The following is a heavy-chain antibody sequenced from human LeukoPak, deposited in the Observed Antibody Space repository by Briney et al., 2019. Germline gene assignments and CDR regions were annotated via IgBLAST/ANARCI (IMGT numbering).Heavy chain of an antibody. V-gene: IGHV1-2*02. D-gene: IGHD3-3*01. Sequence: ASVKVSCKASGYTFTGYYMHWVRQAPGQGLEWMGWINPNSGGTNYAQKFQGRVTMTRDTSISTAYMELSRLRSDDTAVYYCARGVRDFWSGRHFDYWGQGTLVTVSS. J-gene: IGHJ4*02. CDR3: ARGVRDFWSGRHFDY. CDR2: INPNSGGT. CDR1: GYTFTGYY.